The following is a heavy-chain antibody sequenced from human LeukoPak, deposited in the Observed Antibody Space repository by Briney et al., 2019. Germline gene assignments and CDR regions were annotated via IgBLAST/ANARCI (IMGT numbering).Heavy chain of an antibody. D-gene: IGHD3-22*01. CDR1: SFSFTTDYY. Sequence: PSETLSLTCTVSSFSFTTDYYWGWIRQPPGKGLEWIGSIYHSGSTYYNPSLKGRVTISVDTSKNQFSLKLSSVTAADTAVYYCARSPAYSGYYPYWYFDLWGRGTLVTVSS. CDR3: ARSPAYSGYYPYWYFDL. V-gene: IGHV4-38-2*02. J-gene: IGHJ2*01. CDR2: IYHSGST.